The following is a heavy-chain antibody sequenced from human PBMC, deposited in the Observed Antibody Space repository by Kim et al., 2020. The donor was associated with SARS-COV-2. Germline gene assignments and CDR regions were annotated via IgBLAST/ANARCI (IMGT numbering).Heavy chain of an antibody. CDR2: RN. V-gene: IGHV4-30-2*05. J-gene: IGHJ4*02. D-gene: IGHD6-13*01. CDR3: ARDKQQLVSDY. Sequence: RNSYHTSLKRRHTITVDTSKTHFSLELSSVTAADTAVYYCARDKQQLVSDYWGQGTLVTVSS.